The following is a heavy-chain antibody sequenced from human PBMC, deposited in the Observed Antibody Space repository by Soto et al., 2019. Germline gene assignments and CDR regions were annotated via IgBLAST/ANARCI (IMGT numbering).Heavy chain of an antibody. J-gene: IGHJ1*01. Sequence: SETLSLTCTVSGGSISSYYWSWIRQPPGKGLEWIGYIYYSGSTNYNPSLKSRVTISVDTSKNQFSLKLSSVTAADTAVYYCARSAHSSRAEYFQHWGQGTLVTVSS. CDR3: ARSAHSSRAEYFQH. D-gene: IGHD6-13*01. CDR1: GGSISSYY. V-gene: IGHV4-59*01. CDR2: IYYSGST.